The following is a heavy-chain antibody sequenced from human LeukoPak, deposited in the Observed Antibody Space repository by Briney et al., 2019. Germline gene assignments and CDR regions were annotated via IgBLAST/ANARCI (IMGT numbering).Heavy chain of an antibody. Sequence: PGGSLRLSCAASGFTINTNYMNWVRQAPGKGLEWVAVISYDGSNKYYADSVKGRFTISRDNSKNTLYLQMNSLRAEDTAVYYCARANWNYDVGAFDIWGQGTMVTVSS. D-gene: IGHD1-7*01. J-gene: IGHJ3*02. CDR3: ARANWNYDVGAFDI. V-gene: IGHV3-30-3*01. CDR2: ISYDGSNK. CDR1: GFTINTNY.